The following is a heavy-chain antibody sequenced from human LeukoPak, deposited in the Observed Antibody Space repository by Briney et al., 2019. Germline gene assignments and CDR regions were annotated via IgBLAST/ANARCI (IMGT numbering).Heavy chain of an antibody. CDR1: GGSISSGSYY. J-gene: IGHJ4*02. V-gene: IGHV4-61*02. Sequence: TLSLTCTVSGGSISSGSYYWSWIRQPAGKGLEWIGRIYTSGSTNYNPSLKSRVTISVDTSKNQFSLKLSSVTAADTAVYYCASSRDIAAAGTIDYWGQGTLVTVSS. CDR2: IYTSGST. D-gene: IGHD6-13*01. CDR3: ASSRDIAAAGTIDY.